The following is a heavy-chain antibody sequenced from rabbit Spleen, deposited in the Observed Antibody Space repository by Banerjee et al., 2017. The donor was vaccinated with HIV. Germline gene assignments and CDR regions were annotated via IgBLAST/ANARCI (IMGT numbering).Heavy chain of an antibody. CDR2: INAVTGKA. CDR3: ARDIAGFIGWNVGW. CDR1: GFAFSNKAV. D-gene: IGHD4-2*01. V-gene: IGHV1S45*01. J-gene: IGHJ4*01. Sequence: QEQLEASGGGLVKPEGSLTLNCKASGFAFSNKAVMCWVRQAPGKGLEWIACINAVTGKAVYASWAKCRFTFSKSSSTTVTLQMTTLSAAYPSTYFCARDIAGFIGWNVGWWGPGTLVTVS.